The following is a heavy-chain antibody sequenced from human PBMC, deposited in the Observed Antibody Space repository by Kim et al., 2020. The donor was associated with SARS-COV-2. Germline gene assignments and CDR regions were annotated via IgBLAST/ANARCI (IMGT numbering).Heavy chain of an antibody. CDR2: K. Sequence: KDYAVSMKSRITINPDTSKNQLSLQLKSVAREETAVYYCARGWLQGYFDYWGQGTLVTVSS. V-gene: IGHV6-1*01. D-gene: IGHD2-15*01. CDR3: ARGWLQGYFDY. J-gene: IGHJ4*02.